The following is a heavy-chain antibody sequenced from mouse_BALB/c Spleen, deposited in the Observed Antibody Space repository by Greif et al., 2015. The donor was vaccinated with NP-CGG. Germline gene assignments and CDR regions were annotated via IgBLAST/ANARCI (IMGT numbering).Heavy chain of an antibody. CDR1: GYTFTSYV. Sequence: EVHLVESGPELVKPGASVKMSCKASGYTFTSYVMHWVKQKSGQGLEWIGYINPYNDGTKYNEKFKGKATLTSDKSSSTAYMELSSLTSEDSAIYYCARAYYGNYAWFAYWGQGTLVTVSA. V-gene: IGHV1-14*01. J-gene: IGHJ3*01. CDR3: ARAYYGNYAWFAY. D-gene: IGHD2-10*01. CDR2: INPYNDGT.